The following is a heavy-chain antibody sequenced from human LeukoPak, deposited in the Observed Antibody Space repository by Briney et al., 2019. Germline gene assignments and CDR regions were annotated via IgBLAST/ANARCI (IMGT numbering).Heavy chain of an antibody. CDR2: IYYSGST. V-gene: IGHV4-59*08. J-gene: IGHJ6*03. D-gene: IGHD4-17*01. CDR1: GGSISSYY. Sequence: PSETLSLTCTVSGGSISSYYWSWIRQPPGKGLEWIGYIYYSGSTNYNPSLKSRVTISVDTSKNQFSLKLSSVPAADTAVYYCARHRSIRSPLYGDYVVYMDVWGKGTTVTISS. CDR3: ARHRSIRSPLYGDYVVYMDV.